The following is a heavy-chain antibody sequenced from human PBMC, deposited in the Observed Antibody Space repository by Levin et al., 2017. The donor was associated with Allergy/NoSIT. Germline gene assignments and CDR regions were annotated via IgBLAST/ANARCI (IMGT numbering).Heavy chain of an antibody. J-gene: IGHJ3*02. Sequence: AGGSLRLSCEGSGYSFTNYWIGWVRQMPGKGLECMGIIYPDDSDTRYSPSFQGQVTISADKSISTAYLQWSSLKASDTAMYYCARRYFANHDAFDIWGQGTMVTVSS. V-gene: IGHV5-51*01. CDR2: IYPDDSDT. D-gene: IGHD3-10*01. CDR3: ARRYFANHDAFDI. CDR1: GYSFTNYW.